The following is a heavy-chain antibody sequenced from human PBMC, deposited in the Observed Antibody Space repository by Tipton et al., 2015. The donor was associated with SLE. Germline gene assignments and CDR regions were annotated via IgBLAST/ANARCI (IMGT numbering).Heavy chain of an antibody. Sequence: SLRLSCAASGFTFSNYCMHWVRQAPGKGLEWLTFIQNDGSNKYDADSVKGRFTITRDNSKNTVSLQMNSLRVEDTAVYYCARDPGGSYGYYYYMDVWGKGTTVTVSS. CDR2: IQNDGSNK. CDR3: ARDPGGSYGYYYYMDV. CDR1: GFTFSNYC. J-gene: IGHJ6*03. D-gene: IGHD1-26*01. V-gene: IGHV3-30*02.